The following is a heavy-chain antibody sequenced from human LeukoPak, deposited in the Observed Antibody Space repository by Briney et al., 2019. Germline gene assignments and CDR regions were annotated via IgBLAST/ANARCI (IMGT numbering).Heavy chain of an antibody. Sequence: PGGSLRLSCAGSGFIFNNYAMHWVRQPPGKGLEWVSGISWNSGSIDYADSVKGRFTISRDNAKNSLYLQMNSLRDEDTAVYYCARDSSWGFDYWGQGTLVTVSS. CDR3: ARDSSWGFDY. CDR1: GFIFNNYA. J-gene: IGHJ4*02. D-gene: IGHD6-13*01. CDR2: ISWNSGSI. V-gene: IGHV3-9*01.